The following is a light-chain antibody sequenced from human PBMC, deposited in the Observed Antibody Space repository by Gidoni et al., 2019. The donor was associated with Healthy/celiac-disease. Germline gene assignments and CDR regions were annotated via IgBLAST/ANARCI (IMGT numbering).Light chain of an antibody. CDR2: GAS. V-gene: IGKV3-20*01. Sequence: DIVSTQSPGTLSLSPGDRATLSCRASQSVSSSYLAWYQQKPGQAPRLLIYGASSRATGIPDRFSGSGSGTDFTLTISRLEAEDFAVYYCQQYGSAPGTFXGXTKVEIK. CDR1: QSVSSSY. CDR3: QQYGSAPGT. J-gene: IGKJ4*01.